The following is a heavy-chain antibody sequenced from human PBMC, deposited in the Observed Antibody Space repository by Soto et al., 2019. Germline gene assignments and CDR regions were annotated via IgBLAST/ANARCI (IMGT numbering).Heavy chain of an antibody. CDR1: GGTFNSYD. CDR2: IIPIVETP. CDR3: ARLARPNYYDTSGFFKDNWFDP. J-gene: IGHJ5*02. V-gene: IGHV1-69*01. D-gene: IGHD3-22*01. Sequence: QVQLVQSGAEVKKPGSSMKVSCKASGGTFNSYDINWVRQAPGQGLEWMGGIIPIVETPRYAEKFQGRVIITADESTNTVYMELSSLRSEDTAMYYCARLARPNYYDTSGFFKDNWFDPWGQGTLVTVSS.